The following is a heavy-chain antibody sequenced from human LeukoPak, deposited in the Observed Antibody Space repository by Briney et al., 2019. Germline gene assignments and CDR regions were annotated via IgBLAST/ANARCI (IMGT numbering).Heavy chain of an antibody. Sequence: SETLSLTCTVSGGSISSYYWSWIRQPAGKGLEWIGRIYTSGSTNYNPSLKSRVTMSVDTSKNQFSLKLSSVTAADTAVYYCAREIVRGHYSYGMDVWGQGTTVTVSS. V-gene: IGHV4-4*07. CDR2: IYTSGST. CDR1: GGSISSYY. D-gene: IGHD2-21*01. J-gene: IGHJ6*02. CDR3: AREIVRGHYSYGMDV.